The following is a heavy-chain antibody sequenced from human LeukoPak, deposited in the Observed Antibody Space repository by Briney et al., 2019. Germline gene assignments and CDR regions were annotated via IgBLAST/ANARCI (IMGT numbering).Heavy chain of an antibody. CDR2: IYYSGST. Sequence: SETLSLTCTVSGGSISSGDYYWSWIRQPPGKGLEWIGYIYYSGSTYYNPSLKSRVTISVDTSKNQFSLKLSSVTAADTAVYYCARVCYYDSSDYYDFDYWGQGTLVTVSS. CDR1: GGSISSGDYY. J-gene: IGHJ4*02. V-gene: IGHV4-30-4*01. CDR3: ARVCYYDSSDYYDFDY. D-gene: IGHD3-22*01.